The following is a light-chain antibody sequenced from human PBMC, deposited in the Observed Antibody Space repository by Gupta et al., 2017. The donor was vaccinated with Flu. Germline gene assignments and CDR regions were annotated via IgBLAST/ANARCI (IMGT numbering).Light chain of an antibody. Sequence: VTISCSGSSANIGSNYAYWYQQLPGTAPKLLIYRNNQRPSGVPDRFSGSKSGTSASLAISGLRSEDEADYYCAAWDDSLSGLYVFGTGTKVTVL. CDR2: RNN. CDR1: SANIGSNY. V-gene: IGLV1-47*01. CDR3: AAWDDSLSGLYV. J-gene: IGLJ1*01.